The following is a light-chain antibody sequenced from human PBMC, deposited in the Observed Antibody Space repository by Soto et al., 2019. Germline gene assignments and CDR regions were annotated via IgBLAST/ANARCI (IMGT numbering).Light chain of an antibody. Sequence: QSALTQPRSVSGSPGQSVTISCTGTSSDVGGYNYVSWYQQHPGKAPKLMIYDVSNRPSGVPDRFSGSKSGNTASLTISGLQAEDEADYYCCSYAGSYTLVFGGGTKLTVL. CDR1: SSDVGGYNY. CDR2: DVS. V-gene: IGLV2-11*01. CDR3: CSYAGSYTLV. J-gene: IGLJ2*01.